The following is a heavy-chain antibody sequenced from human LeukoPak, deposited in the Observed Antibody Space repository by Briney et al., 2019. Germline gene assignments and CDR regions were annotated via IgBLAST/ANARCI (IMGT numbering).Heavy chain of an antibody. CDR2: IKQDGSEK. D-gene: IGHD6-6*01. V-gene: IGHV3-7*01. CDR1: GFTFSSYW. J-gene: IGHJ4*02. CDR3: ARVYRSSSGYCFDF. Sequence: GGSLRLSCAASGFTFSSYWMSWLRQAPGKGLEWVANIKQDGSEKYYVDSVKGRFTVSRDNAKNSLYLQMNSLRAEDTAVYYCARVYRSSSGYCFDFWGQGTLVTVSS.